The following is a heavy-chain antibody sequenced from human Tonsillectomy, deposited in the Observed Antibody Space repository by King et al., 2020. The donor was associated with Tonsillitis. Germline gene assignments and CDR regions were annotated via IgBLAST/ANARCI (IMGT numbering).Heavy chain of an antibody. CDR3: ARLFRYYSDSSDHAFDI. Sequence: VQLVESGGGLVKPGGSLRLSCAASGFSFSDYYMSWIRQAPGKGLEWVSYITSRGMNYADSVKGRFTISRDNAKNSLYLQMNSLRAEDTAVYYCARLFRYYSDSSDHAFDIWGQGTMVTVSS. J-gene: IGHJ3*02. D-gene: IGHD3-22*01. CDR2: ITSRGM. V-gene: IGHV3-11*01. CDR1: GFSFSDYY.